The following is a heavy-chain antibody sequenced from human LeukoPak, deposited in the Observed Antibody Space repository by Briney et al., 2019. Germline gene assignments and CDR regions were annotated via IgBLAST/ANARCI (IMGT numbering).Heavy chain of an antibody. CDR3: ARMDSNSTPRRPPRGFDY. CDR2: IIPIFGTA. D-gene: IGHD6-6*01. Sequence: ASVKVSCKASGGTFSSYAISWVRQAPGQGLEWMGGIIPIFGTANYAQKFQGRVTITADESTSTAYMELSSLRSEDTAVYYCARMDSNSTPRRPPRGFDYWGQGTLVTVSS. J-gene: IGHJ4*02. V-gene: IGHV1-69*13. CDR1: GGTFSSYA.